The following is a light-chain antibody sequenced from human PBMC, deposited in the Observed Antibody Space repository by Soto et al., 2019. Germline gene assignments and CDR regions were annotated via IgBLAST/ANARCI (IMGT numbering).Light chain of an antibody. CDR2: GAS. J-gene: IGKJ1*01. CDR3: QQYNSYDMWS. Sequence: DIQMTQSPSTLSASVGDRVTITCRASQGISKWLAWYQQKPGKAPKLLIYGASSLENGVPSRFSGSGSGTEFTLTISSLQPDGFATYFCQQYNSYDMWSFGQGTKVDLK. V-gene: IGKV1-5*01. CDR1: QGISKW.